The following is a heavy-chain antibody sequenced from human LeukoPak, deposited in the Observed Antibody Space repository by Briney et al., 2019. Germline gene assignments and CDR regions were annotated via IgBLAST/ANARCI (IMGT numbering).Heavy chain of an antibody. D-gene: IGHD6-13*01. Sequence: GGSLRLSCAASGFIFSNYYMNWVRQAPGKGLEWVAHIKQDGSEKNYVDSVKGRFTISRDNAMNSLYLQMNSLRAEDTAIYYCARSLPYGTTWYGRSDFWGQGTLVTVSS. CDR1: GFIFSNYY. CDR3: ARSLPYGTTWYGRSDF. CDR2: IKQDGSEK. J-gene: IGHJ4*02. V-gene: IGHV3-7*03.